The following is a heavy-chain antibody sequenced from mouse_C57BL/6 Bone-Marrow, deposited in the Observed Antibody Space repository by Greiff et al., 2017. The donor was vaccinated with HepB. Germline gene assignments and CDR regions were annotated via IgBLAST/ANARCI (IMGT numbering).Heavy chain of an antibody. V-gene: IGHV1-39*01. CDR1: GYSFTDYN. J-gene: IGHJ2*01. D-gene: IGHD1-1*01. Sequence: VQLQQSGPELVKPGASVKISCKASGYSFTDYNMNWVKQSNGKSLEWIGVINPNYGTTSYNQKFKGKATLTVDQSSSTAYMQLNSLTSEDYAVDYGARTRCTLTTVVATRYDFDGRGQGTTLTVAS. CDR2: INPNYGTT. CDR3: ARTRCTLTTVVATRYDFDG.